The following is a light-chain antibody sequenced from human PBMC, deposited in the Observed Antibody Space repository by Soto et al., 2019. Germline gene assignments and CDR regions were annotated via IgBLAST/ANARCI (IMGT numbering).Light chain of an antibody. CDR2: DNN. CDR1: SSIIGYNY. CDR3: ISYTSFDTYV. V-gene: IGLV1-51*01. J-gene: IGLJ1*01. Sequence: SVLTQPPSVSAAPGQKVTISCSGSSSIIGYNYVSWYQQLPGTAPKLIIYDNNNRPSGIPNRFSGSKSGNTATLIISGLQAEDEADYYCISYTSFDTYVFGTGTKVTVL.